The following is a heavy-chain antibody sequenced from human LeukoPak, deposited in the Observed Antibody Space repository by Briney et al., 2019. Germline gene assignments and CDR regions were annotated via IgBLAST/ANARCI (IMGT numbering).Heavy chain of an antibody. J-gene: IGHJ4*02. V-gene: IGHV3-20*04. D-gene: IGHD1-1*01. CDR2: INWNGGST. Sequence: GGSLRLSCAASGFIFDDYGMSWVRQAPGKGLEWVSGINWNGGSTGYADSVKGRFTISRDNAKNSLYLQMNSLRAEDAALYYCARSSHNNYWYFDYWGQGTLVTVSS. CDR3: ARSSHNNYWYFDY. CDR1: GFIFDDYG.